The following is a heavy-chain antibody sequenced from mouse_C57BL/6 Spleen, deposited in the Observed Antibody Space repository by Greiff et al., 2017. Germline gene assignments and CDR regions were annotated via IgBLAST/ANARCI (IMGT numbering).Heavy chain of an antibody. J-gene: IGHJ1*03. D-gene: IGHD2-10*02. CDR2: IRNKANNHAT. CDR1: GFTFSDAW. Sequence: EVMLVESGGGLVQPGGSMKLSCAASGFTFSDAWMDWVRQSPEKGLEWVAEIRNKANNHATYYAESVKGRFTISRADSKSSVYLQMNSLRAEDTGIYVCTRPSKSGYWYFDVWGTGTTVTVSS. CDR3: TRPSKSGYWYFDV. V-gene: IGHV6-6*01.